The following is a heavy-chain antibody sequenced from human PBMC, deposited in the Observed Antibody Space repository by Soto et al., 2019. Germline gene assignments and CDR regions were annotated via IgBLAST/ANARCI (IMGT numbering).Heavy chain of an antibody. J-gene: IGHJ4*02. CDR1: DFTVGNNY. V-gene: IGHV3-53*01. D-gene: IGHD2-21*01. CDR2: IYSGGGT. CDR3: VRELVDPYSS. Sequence: PGGSLRLSCAASDFTVGNNYMTWVRQAPGKGLECVSVIYSGGGTMYTDSVKGRFTISRDSSKNSLYLQMNSLRAEDTAVYYCVRELVDPYSSWGQGTLVTVSS.